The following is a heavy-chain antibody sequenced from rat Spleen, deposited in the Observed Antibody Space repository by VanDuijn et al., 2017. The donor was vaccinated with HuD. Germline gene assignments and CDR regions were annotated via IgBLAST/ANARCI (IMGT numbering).Heavy chain of an antibody. Sequence: EVQLVESDGGLVQPGRSLKLSCAASGFTFSDYYMAWVRQAPTKGLEWVATISYDGSSTYYRDSVKGRFTISRDNAKSTLYLQMDSLRSEDTATYYCSRHTNLAAGDFWGLGVMVTVSS. CDR2: ISYDGSST. J-gene: IGHJ2*01. CDR3: SRHTNLAAGDF. CDR1: GFTFSDYY. D-gene: IGHD1-2*01. V-gene: IGHV5-29*01.